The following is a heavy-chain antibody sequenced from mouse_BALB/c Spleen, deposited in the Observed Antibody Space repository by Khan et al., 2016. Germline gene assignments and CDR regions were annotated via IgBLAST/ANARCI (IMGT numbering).Heavy chain of an antibody. Sequence: EVQLVESGGGLVQPKGSLKLSCAASGFTFNTYAMNWVRQAPGKGLEWVARIRSKSNNYATYYADSVKDRFTISRDDSQSMLYLQLNNLKTEDTAMYYCVLRYFDVWGAGTTVTVSS. D-gene: IGHD1-1*01. V-gene: IGHV10-1*02. J-gene: IGHJ1*01. CDR2: IRSKSNNYAT. CDR1: GFTFNTYA. CDR3: VLRYFDV.